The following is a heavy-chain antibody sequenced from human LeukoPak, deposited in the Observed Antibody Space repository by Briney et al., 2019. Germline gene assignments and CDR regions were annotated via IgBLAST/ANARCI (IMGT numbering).Heavy chain of an antibody. V-gene: IGHV1-58*02. CDR2: IVVGSGNT. CDR3: AALEYSGSYCDY. CDR1: GFTFTSSA. Sequence: SVKVSCKASGFTFTSSAMQWVRQARGQRLEWIRWIVVGSGNTNYAQKFQERVTITRDMSTSTAYMELSSLRSEDTAVYYCAALEYSGSYCDYWGQGTLVTVSS. J-gene: IGHJ4*02. D-gene: IGHD1-26*01.